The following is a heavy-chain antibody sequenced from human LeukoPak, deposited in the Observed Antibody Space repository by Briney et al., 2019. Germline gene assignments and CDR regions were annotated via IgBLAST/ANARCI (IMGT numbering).Heavy chain of an antibody. V-gene: IGHV4-38-2*02. CDR2: IYHSGST. Sequence: SETLSLTCTVSGYFISSGYYWGWIRQPPGNGLEWIGSIYHSGSTNYNPSLKSRVTISVDTSKNQFSLKLSSVTAADTAVYYCARHYSDDSSGYPDVGGPWGQGTLVTVSS. D-gene: IGHD3-22*01. CDR3: ARHYSDDSSGYPDVGGP. J-gene: IGHJ5*02. CDR1: GYFISSGYY.